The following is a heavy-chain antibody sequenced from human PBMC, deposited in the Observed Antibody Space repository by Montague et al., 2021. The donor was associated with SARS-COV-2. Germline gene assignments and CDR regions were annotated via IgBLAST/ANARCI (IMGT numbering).Heavy chain of an antibody. CDR2: VNQSGTT. V-gene: IGHV4-34*01. CDR3: ARGRRPVVVDGAGPAGRAFDI. Sequence: SETLSLTCAISGGSFSNYYWSWIRQPPGKGLEWIGEVNQSGTTIYNPSVKSGVTISEDTSKNQFYLRLNSVTAADTAVYYCARGRRPVVVDGAGPAGRAFDIWGQGTMVTVSS. J-gene: IGHJ3*02. D-gene: IGHD2-21*01. CDR1: GGSFSNYY.